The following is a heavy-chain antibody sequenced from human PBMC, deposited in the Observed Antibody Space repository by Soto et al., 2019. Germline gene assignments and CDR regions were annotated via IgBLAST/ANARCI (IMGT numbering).Heavy chain of an antibody. J-gene: IGHJ6*02. CDR3: ARGGYGYYGSGSYWSRMDV. CDR1: GFTFSSYD. CDR2: IGTAGDT. Sequence: EVQLVESGGGLVQPGGSLRLSCAASGFTFSSYDMHWVRQATGKGLEWVSAIGTAGDTYYPGSVKGRFTISRENAKNSLYLQMNSLRAGDTAVYYCARGGYGYYGSGSYWSRMDVWGQGTTVTVSS. V-gene: IGHV3-13*04. D-gene: IGHD3-10*01.